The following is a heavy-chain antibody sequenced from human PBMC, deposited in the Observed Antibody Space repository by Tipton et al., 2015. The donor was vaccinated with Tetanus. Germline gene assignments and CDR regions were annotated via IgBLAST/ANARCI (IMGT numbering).Heavy chain of an antibody. J-gene: IGHJ5*02. CDR2: INYSGLS. D-gene: IGHD2-15*01. Sequence: TLSLTCGVSGGSFNDYYWSWIRQSPGKGLEWIGEINYSGLSNYNPSLKSRVTLSADTSKKQISLKLTSVTAADTAVYYCAASVVRWFDPWGQETPVIVSS. CDR3: AASVVRWFDP. CDR1: GGSFNDYY. V-gene: IGHV4-34*01.